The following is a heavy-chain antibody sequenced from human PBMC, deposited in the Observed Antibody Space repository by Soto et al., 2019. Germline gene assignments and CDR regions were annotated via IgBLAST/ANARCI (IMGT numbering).Heavy chain of an antibody. CDR2: ISSSSSYI. V-gene: IGHV3-21*01. Sequence: GGSLRLSCAASGFTFSSYSMNWVRQAPGKGLEWVSSISSSSSYIYYADSVKGRFTISRDNAKNSLYLQMNSLRAEDTAVYYCARDRGGDYCSGGSCPTNHDAFDIWGQGTMVTVSS. CDR3: ARDRGGDYCSGGSCPTNHDAFDI. D-gene: IGHD2-15*01. CDR1: GFTFSSYS. J-gene: IGHJ3*02.